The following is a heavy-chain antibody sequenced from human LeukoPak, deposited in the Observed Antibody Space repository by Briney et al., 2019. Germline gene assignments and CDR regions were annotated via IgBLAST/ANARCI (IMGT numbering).Heavy chain of an antibody. CDR2: ISGSGST. Sequence: GGSLRLSCAASGFTFSSYAMSWVRQAPGKGLEWVSAISGSGSTYYADSVKGRFTISRDNSKNTLYLQMNSLRAEDTAVYYCAKDRSLVVVIAILFDYWGQGTLVTVSS. J-gene: IGHJ4*02. V-gene: IGHV3-23*01. CDR3: AKDRSLVVVIAILFDY. D-gene: IGHD2-21*01. CDR1: GFTFSSYA.